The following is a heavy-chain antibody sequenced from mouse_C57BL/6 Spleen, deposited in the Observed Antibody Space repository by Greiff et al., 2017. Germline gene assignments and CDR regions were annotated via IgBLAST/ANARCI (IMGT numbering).Heavy chain of an antibody. J-gene: IGHJ2*01. Sequence: EVKLQESGPVLVKPGASVKMSCKASGYTFTDYYMNWVKQSHGKSLEWIGVINPYNGGTSYNQKFKGKATLTVDKSSSTAYMELNSLTSEDSAVYYCARSGDYGSSSDYWGQGTTLTVSS. D-gene: IGHD1-1*01. CDR3: ARSGDYGSSSDY. CDR1: GYTFTDYY. CDR2: INPYNGGT. V-gene: IGHV1-19*01.